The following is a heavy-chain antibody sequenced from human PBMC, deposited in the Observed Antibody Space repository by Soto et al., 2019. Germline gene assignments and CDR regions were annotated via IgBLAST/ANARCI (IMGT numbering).Heavy chain of an antibody. D-gene: IGHD5-12*01. CDR1: GDSVSSGSYY. CDR3: ARDGDGYNY. Sequence: QVQLQESGPGLVKPSETLSLTCTVSGDSVSSGSYYWTWIRQPPGKGLEWIGYIYSSGGTSYSPSLKRRVTISVDTSKNQFSLKLNSVTAADTAVYYCARDGDGYNYWGQGTLVTVSS. V-gene: IGHV4-61*01. CDR2: IYSSGGT. J-gene: IGHJ4*02.